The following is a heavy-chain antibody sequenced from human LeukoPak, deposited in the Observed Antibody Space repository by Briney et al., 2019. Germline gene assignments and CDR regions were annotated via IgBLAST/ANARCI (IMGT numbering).Heavy chain of an antibody. CDR1: GFTVSSNY. V-gene: IGHV3-66*01. D-gene: IGHD6-6*01. CDR3: ARDLWRLVAARPEFSLDY. CDR2: IYSGGST. J-gene: IGHJ4*02. Sequence: PGGSLRLSCAASGFTVSSNYMSWVRQAPGKGLEWVSVIYSGGSTYYADSVKGRFTISRDNSKNTLYLQMNSLRAEDTAVYYCARDLWRLVAARPEFSLDYWGQGTLVTVSS.